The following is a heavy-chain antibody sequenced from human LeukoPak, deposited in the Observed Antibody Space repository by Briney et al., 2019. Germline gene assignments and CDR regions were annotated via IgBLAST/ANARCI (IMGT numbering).Heavy chain of an antibody. Sequence: GGSLRLSCAASGFSFGSYSMNWVRQAPGKGLEWVSSISSSGYIYYADSVKGRFTISRDSAKNMLYLQMNSLRAEDTAIYYCASDWYRTGYYGYWGQGTLVTVSS. D-gene: IGHD3-22*01. CDR3: ASDWYRTGYYGY. V-gene: IGHV3-21*04. J-gene: IGHJ4*02. CDR2: ISSSGYI. CDR1: GFSFGSYS.